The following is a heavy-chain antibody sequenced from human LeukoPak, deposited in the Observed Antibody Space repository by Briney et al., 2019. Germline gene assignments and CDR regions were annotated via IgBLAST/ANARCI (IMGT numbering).Heavy chain of an antibody. CDR3: AKLWFGELLYSH. J-gene: IGHJ4*02. V-gene: IGHV3-30*02. CDR2: IRYDGSNK. Sequence: GGSLRLSCAASGFTLSSYGMHWVRQAPGKGLEWVAFIRYDGSNKYYADSVKGRFTISRDNSKNTLYLQMNSLRAEDTAVYYCAKLWFGELLYSHWGQGTLVTVSS. D-gene: IGHD3-10*01. CDR1: GFTLSSYG.